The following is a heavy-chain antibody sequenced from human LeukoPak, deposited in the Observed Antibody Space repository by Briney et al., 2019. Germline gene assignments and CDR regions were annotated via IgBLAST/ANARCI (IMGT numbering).Heavy chain of an antibody. V-gene: IGHV4-59*01. D-gene: IGHD2-21*02. Sequence: SETLSLTCTVSDGSISGYSWSWIRQPPGKGLEWIGYIYYSGDTNYNPSLKSRVTLSLDTSRNQLSLQLTSVTTADTAVYYCARANVVTAIDYWGQGTLVTVSS. CDR3: ARANVVTAIDY. J-gene: IGHJ4*02. CDR1: DGSISGYS. CDR2: IYYSGDT.